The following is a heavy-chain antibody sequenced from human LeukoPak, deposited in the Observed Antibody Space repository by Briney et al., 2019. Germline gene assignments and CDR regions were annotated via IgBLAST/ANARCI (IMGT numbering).Heavy chain of an antibody. CDR3: ARARYYYDSSGYSGEAFDI. J-gene: IGHJ3*02. V-gene: IGHV4-59*01. CDR2: IYYSGST. D-gene: IGHD3-22*01. CDR1: GGSISSYY. Sequence: SETLSLTCTVSGGSISSYYWSWIRQPPGKGLEWIGNIYYSGSTNYNPSLKSRVTISVDTSKNQFSLKLSSVTAADTAVYYCARARYYYDSSGYSGEAFDIWGQGTMVTVSS.